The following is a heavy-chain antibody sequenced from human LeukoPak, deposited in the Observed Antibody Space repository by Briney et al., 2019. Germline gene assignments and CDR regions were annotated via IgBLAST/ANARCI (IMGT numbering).Heavy chain of an antibody. CDR2: ISGSGGST. CDR1: GGSFSGYY. V-gene: IGHV3-23*01. D-gene: IGHD3-3*01. CDR3: AKGIRFSEDY. J-gene: IGHJ4*02. Sequence: ETLSLTCAVYGGSFSGYYWSWVRQAPGKGLEWVSAISGSGGSTYYADSVKGRFTISRDNSKNTLYLQMNSLRAEDTAVYYCAKGIRFSEDYWGQGTLVTVSS.